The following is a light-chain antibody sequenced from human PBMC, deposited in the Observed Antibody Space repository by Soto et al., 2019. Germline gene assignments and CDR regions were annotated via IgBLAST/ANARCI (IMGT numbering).Light chain of an antibody. V-gene: IGKV1-12*01. J-gene: IGKJ5*01. CDR2: SAS. CDR1: QSISSW. Sequence: DIQMTQSPSTLSASVGDRVTITCRASQSISSWLAWYQQKPGKAPKLLIFSASSLQSGVPSRFSGSGSGTDFTLTITNLQPEDFATYYCQQANTFPFTFGQGTRLEN. CDR3: QQANTFPFT.